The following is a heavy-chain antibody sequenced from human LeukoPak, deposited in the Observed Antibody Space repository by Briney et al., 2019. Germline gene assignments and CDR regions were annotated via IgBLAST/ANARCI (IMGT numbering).Heavy chain of an antibody. CDR2: IRYDGSNK. J-gene: IGHJ5*02. CDR3: AKDKGSSGSYYPDWFDP. D-gene: IGHD3-10*01. CDR1: GFTFSSYG. V-gene: IGHV3-30*02. Sequence: GGSLRLSCAASGFTFSSYGMHWVRQAPGKGLEWVTFIRYDGSNKYYADSVKGRFTISRDNSKNTLYLQMNSLRAEDKAVYYCAKDKGSSGSYYPDWFDPWGQGTLVTVSS.